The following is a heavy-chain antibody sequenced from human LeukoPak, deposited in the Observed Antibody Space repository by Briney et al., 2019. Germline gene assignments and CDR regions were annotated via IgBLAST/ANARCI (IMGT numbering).Heavy chain of an antibody. D-gene: IGHD7-27*01. Sequence: PGGSLRLSCAASGFTFSSYSMNWVRQAPGKGLEWVSSISSSSSYIYYADSVKGRFTISRDNAKNSLYLQMNSLRAEDTAVYYCARVSGDQYYYYYGMDVWGQGTTVTVSS. CDR1: GFTFSSYS. J-gene: IGHJ6*02. V-gene: IGHV3-21*01. CDR2: ISSSSSYI. CDR3: ARVSGDQYYYYYGMDV.